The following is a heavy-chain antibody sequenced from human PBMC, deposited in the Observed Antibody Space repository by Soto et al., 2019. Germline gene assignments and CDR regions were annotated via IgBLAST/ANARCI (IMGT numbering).Heavy chain of an antibody. J-gene: IGHJ4*02. CDR1: GFTFSSYA. V-gene: IGHV3-23*01. Sequence: PGGSLRLSCAASGFTFSSYAMSWVRQAPGKGLEWVSAISGSGGSTYYADSVKGRFTISRDNSKNTLYLQMNSLRAEDTAVYYCAKGVEVGHYYGSGSFDYWGQGTLVTVSS. CDR3: AKGVEVGHYYGSGSFDY. D-gene: IGHD3-10*01. CDR2: ISGSGGST.